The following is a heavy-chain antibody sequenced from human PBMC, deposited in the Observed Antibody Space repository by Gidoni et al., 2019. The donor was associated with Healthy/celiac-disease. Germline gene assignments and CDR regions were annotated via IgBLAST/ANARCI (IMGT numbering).Heavy chain of an antibody. J-gene: IGHJ3*02. CDR1: GFTFSSYG. Sequence: QVQLVESGGGVVQPGRSLRLSCAASGFTFSSYGMHWVRQAPGKGLEWVAVIWYDGSNKYYADSVKGRFTISRDNSKNTLYLQMNSLRAEDTAVYYCARDRGDIVVVDDAFDIWGQGTMVTVSS. CDR2: IWYDGSNK. V-gene: IGHV3-33*01. CDR3: ARDRGDIVVVDDAFDI. D-gene: IGHD2-15*01.